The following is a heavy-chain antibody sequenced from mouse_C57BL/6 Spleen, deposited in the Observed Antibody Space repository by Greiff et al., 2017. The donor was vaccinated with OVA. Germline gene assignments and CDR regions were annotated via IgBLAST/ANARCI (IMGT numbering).Heavy chain of an antibody. CDR3: ARGDYDVDHFDY. V-gene: IGHV1-55*01. J-gene: IGHJ2*01. CDR2: IYPGSGST. D-gene: IGHD2-4*01. Sequence: QVQLQQPGAELVKPGASVKMSCKASGYTFTSYWITWVKQRPGQGLEWIGDIYPGSGSTNYNEKFKSKATLTVDTSSSTAYMQLSSLTSEDSAVYYCARGDYDVDHFDYWGQGTTLTVSS. CDR1: GYTFTSYW.